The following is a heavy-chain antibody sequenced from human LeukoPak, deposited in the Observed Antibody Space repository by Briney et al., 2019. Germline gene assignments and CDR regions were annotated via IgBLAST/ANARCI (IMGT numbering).Heavy chain of an antibody. Sequence: PGGSLRLSCAASGFTFSSYGMHWVRQAPGKGLEWVAVISYDGSNKYYADSVKGRFTISRDNSKNTPYLQMNSLRAEDTAVYYCAKGGGVVPYWGQGTLVTVSS. D-gene: IGHD3-16*01. CDR1: GFTFSSYG. CDR3: AKGGGVVPY. V-gene: IGHV3-30*18. CDR2: ISYDGSNK. J-gene: IGHJ4*02.